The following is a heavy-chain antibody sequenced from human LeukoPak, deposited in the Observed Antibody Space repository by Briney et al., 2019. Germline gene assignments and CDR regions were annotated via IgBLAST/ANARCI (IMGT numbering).Heavy chain of an antibody. CDR1: GGTFSSYA. J-gene: IGHJ4*02. D-gene: IGHD6-19*01. V-gene: IGHV1-69*13. CDR2: IIPIFGTA. CDR3: ARDWSRYSSGWHY. Sequence: ASVTVSCKASGGTFSSYAISWVRQAPGQGLEWMGGIIPIFGTANYAQKFQGRVTITADESTSTAYMELSSLRSEDTAVYYCARDWSRYSSGWHYWGQGTLVTVSS.